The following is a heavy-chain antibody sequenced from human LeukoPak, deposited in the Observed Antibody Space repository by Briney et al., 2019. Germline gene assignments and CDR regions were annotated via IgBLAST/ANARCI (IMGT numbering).Heavy chain of an antibody. Sequence: SGPTLVNPTQTLTLTCAFSGFSLTTSGGGVGWIRQPPGKALEWLALLYWDGDSRYSLSLKNRLTITKDTSNNQVVLRMINMDPVDTATYFCAHSLGRRKDYYYMDVWGKGTTVTVSS. CDR1: GFSLTTSGGG. V-gene: IGHV2-5*02. D-gene: IGHD7-27*01. CDR2: LYWDGDS. CDR3: AHSLGRRKDYYYMDV. J-gene: IGHJ6*03.